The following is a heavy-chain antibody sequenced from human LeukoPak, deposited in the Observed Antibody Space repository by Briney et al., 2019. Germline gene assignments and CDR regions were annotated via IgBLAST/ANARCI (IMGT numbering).Heavy chain of an antibody. Sequence: ASVKVSCKASGGTFSSYAISWVRQAPGQGLEWMGGIIPIFGTANYAQKFQGRVTITTDESTSTAYMELSSLRSEDTAVYYCAGDHCSSTSCYYWFDPWGQGTLVTVSS. CDR1: GGTFSSYA. CDR2: IIPIFGTA. V-gene: IGHV1-69*05. CDR3: AGDHCSSTSCYYWFDP. D-gene: IGHD2-2*01. J-gene: IGHJ5*02.